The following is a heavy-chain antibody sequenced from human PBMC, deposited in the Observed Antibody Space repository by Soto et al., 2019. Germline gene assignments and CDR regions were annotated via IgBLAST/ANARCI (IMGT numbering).Heavy chain of an antibody. CDR3: ARAEFRGGGFNP. CDR2: ISTTSSYI. Sequence: GGSLRLSCAASGMTFIGYTMNWVRQAPGKGLEWVSSISTTSSYIYYADSVKGRFTISRDNAKKSMYLQMNSLRAEDTAVYYCARAEFRGGGFNPWGQGT. CDR1: GMTFIGYT. V-gene: IGHV3-21*01. D-gene: IGHD3-10*01. J-gene: IGHJ5*02.